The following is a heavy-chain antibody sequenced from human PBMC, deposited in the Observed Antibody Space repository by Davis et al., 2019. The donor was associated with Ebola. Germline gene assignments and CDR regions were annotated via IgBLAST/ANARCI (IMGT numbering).Heavy chain of an antibody. CDR2: TNSDGSIT. CDR1: GFTFSNYW. Sequence: GESLKISCGASGFTFSNYWMCWVRQAPGKGLVWVSRTNSDGSITSYADSVKGRFTISRDNAKNTLYLQMNSLRAEDTAVYYCAKGDNSGWYGFDYWGQGTLVTVSS. V-gene: IGHV3-74*01. D-gene: IGHD6-19*01. CDR3: AKGDNSGWYGFDY. J-gene: IGHJ4*02.